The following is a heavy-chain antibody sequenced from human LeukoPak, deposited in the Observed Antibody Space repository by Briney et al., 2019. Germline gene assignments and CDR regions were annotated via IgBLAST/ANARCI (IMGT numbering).Heavy chain of an antibody. CDR2: ISSSGSTI. CDR1: GFTFSDYY. D-gene: IGHD4-11*01. CDR3: ATLETTFYYFDY. Sequence: GGSLRLSCAASGFTFSDYYMSWIRQAPGKGLEWVSYISSSGSTIYYADSVKGRFTISRDNSKNTLYLQMNSLRAEDTAVYYCATLETTFYYFDYWGQGTLVTVSS. J-gene: IGHJ4*02. V-gene: IGHV3-11*01.